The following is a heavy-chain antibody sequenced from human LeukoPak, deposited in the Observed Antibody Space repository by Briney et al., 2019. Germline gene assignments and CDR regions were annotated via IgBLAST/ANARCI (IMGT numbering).Heavy chain of an antibody. J-gene: IGHJ4*02. CDR1: GFTFSGYY. CDR2: ITISGSTT. V-gene: IGHV3-11*01. CDR3: AKEFRSNSLSGGGLFDY. D-gene: IGHD6-13*01. Sequence: GGSLRLSCAASGFTFSGYYMSWIRQAPGKGLEWVSYITISGSTTYYADSVKGRFTISRDNAKNSLYLQMNSLRAEDTAVYYCAKEFRSNSLSGGGLFDYWGQGTLVTVSS.